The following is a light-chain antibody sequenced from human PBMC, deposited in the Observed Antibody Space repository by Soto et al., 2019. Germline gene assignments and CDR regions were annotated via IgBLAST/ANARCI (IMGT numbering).Light chain of an antibody. CDR2: DVS. Sequence: QSALTQPASVSGSPRQSITISCTGTSYDVGGYNYVSWYQQHPGKAPQLLIYDVSNRHSGVSNRFSGSKSGNTASLTISGLQAEDEADYYCSSYTSSTTLVVFGGGTKLTV. V-gene: IGLV2-14*03. CDR1: SYDVGGYNY. J-gene: IGLJ3*02. CDR3: SSYTSSTTLVV.